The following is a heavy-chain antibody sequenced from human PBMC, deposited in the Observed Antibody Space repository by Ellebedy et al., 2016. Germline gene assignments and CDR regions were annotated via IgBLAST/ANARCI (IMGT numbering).Heavy chain of an antibody. CDR3: AKEVIITSGWYPLFDY. J-gene: IGHJ4*02. V-gene: IGHV3-23*01. D-gene: IGHD6-19*01. Sequence: GESLKISCAASGFTFKNYAMSWVRQAPGKGLEWVSGISDSDDTTHYANSVKGRFTISRDNSKNTLYLQMNSLRAEDTAVYYCAKEVIITSGWYPLFDYWGQGTLVTVSS. CDR2: ISDSDDTT. CDR1: GFTFKNYA.